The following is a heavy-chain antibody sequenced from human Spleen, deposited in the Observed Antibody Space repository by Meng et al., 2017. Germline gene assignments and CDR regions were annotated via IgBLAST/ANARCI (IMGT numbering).Heavy chain of an antibody. J-gene: IGHJ4*02. D-gene: IGHD6-19*01. V-gene: IGHV3-7*01. CDR2: IKQDGSEK. CDR1: GFTFSSYW. CDR3: AREEAVAGTFPLNY. Sequence: GESLKISCAASGFTFSSYWMSWVRQAPGKGLEWVANIKQDGSEKYYVDSVKGRFTISRDNAKNSLYLQMNSLRAEDTAVYYCAREEAVAGTFPLNYWGQGTLVTVSS.